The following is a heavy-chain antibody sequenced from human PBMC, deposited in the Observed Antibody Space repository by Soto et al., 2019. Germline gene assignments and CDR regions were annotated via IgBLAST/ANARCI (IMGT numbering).Heavy chain of an antibody. J-gene: IGHJ6*02. Sequence: PSETLSLTCTVSGGSISSYYWSWIRQPPGKGLEWIGYIYYSGSTNYNPSLKSRVTISVDTSKNQFSPKLSSVTAADTAVYYCARDRRPIVGATTGGYYYGMDVWGQGTTVTVSS. D-gene: IGHD1-26*01. CDR2: IYYSGST. V-gene: IGHV4-59*01. CDR3: ARDRRPIVGATTGGYYYGMDV. CDR1: GGSISSYY.